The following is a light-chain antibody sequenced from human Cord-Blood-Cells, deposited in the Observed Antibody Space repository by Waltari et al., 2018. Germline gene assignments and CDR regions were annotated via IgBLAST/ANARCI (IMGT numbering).Light chain of an antibody. CDR3: QQSYSTPFT. CDR1: QSVSSSY. CDR2: AAS. V-gene: IGKV3-20*01. Sequence: EIVLTQSPGTLSLSPGERATLSCRASQSVSSSYLAWYQQKPGQAPRLLIYAASSLQSGVPSRFSGSGSGTDFTLTISSLQPEDFATYYCQQSYSTPFTFGPGTKVDIK. J-gene: IGKJ3*01.